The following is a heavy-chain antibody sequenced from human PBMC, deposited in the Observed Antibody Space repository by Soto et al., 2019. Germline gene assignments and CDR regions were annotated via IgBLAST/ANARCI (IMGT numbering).Heavy chain of an antibody. J-gene: IGHJ6*02. D-gene: IGHD3-10*01. CDR3: VRSNASGRSTYYYYGIDV. CDR2: ISSIGSN. V-gene: IGHV4-30-4*01. Sequence: SETLSLTCSVSGDSISSIAYYWCWIRQPPGKGLEWVGCISSIGSNYYSPTLQTRVTMSVDTSNKQFSLKLSSVTAADTAVYYCVRSNASGRSTYYYYGIDVWGQGTTVTVSS. CDR1: GDSISSIAYY.